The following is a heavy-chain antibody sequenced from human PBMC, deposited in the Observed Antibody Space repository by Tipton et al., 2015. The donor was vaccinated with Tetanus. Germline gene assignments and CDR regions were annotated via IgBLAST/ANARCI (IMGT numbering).Heavy chain of an antibody. CDR3: ARERIRLIGEVIFRYFDL. D-gene: IGHD3-3*02. CDR2: INHSGST. J-gene: IGHJ2*01. Sequence: LRLSCAVYGASFSDYYWSWIRQAPGKGLEWIGEINHSGSTNHNPSLKSRVTLSVDTSKNQFSLKLNSVTAADTAMYYCARERIRLIGEVIFRYFDLWGRGTLVTVSS. CDR1: GASFSDYY. V-gene: IGHV4-34*01.